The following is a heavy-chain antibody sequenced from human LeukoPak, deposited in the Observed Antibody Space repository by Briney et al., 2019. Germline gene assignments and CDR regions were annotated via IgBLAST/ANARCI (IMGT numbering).Heavy chain of an antibody. CDR1: GYSFTGYY. D-gene: IGHD5-18*01. CDR3: ARDPETAMIKGDY. Sequence: ASLKVSCKASGYSFTGYYMHWVRQAPGQGLEWMGWINPHSGGTNYAQKFQGRVTMTRDTSISTAYLELSRLRSDDTAVYYCARDPETAMIKGDYWGQGTLVTVSS. V-gene: IGHV1-2*02. CDR2: INPHSGGT. J-gene: IGHJ4*02.